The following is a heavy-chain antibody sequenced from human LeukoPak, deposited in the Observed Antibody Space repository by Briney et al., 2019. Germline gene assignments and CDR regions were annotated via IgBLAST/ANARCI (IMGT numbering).Heavy chain of an antibody. J-gene: IGHJ4*02. V-gene: IGHV4-61*01. CDR1: GGSVSSGSYY. Sequence: SETLSLTCTVSGGSVSSGSYYWSWIRQPPGKGLEWIGYIYYSGSTNYHPSLKSRVTISVDTSTHQFSLTLSSVTAADTAVYYCAGSYDSSGYYYYWGQGTLVTVSS. CDR3: AGSYDSSGYYYY. CDR2: IYYSGST. D-gene: IGHD3-22*01.